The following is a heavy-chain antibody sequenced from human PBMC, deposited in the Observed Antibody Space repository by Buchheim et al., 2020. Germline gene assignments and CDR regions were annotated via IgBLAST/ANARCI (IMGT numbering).Heavy chain of an antibody. V-gene: IGHV3-7*01. CDR1: GFTFGTFW. CDR2: IKEDGSEK. J-gene: IGHJ4*02. Sequence: EVQLVESGGGLVQPGGSLRLSCAAPGFTFGTFWMSWVRQAPGRGLDWVANIKEDGSEKYYVESVEGRFTISRDNAEKSLYLEMNSLRAEDSAVYYCVRHLKRSLLDYWGQGT. CDR3: VRHLKRSLLDY. D-gene: IGHD3-10*01.